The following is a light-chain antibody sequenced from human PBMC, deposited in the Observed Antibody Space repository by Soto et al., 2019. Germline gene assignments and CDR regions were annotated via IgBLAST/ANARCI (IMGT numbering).Light chain of an antibody. Sequence: EIVMTQSPATLSVSPGERATLSCRASQSVTSNLDWYQQKSGQTPTLLIYGASTRATDIPARFSGSGSGTEFTLTISSLQSEDFAVYYCQEYDNWPLTFGGGTKVEI. CDR1: QSVTSN. V-gene: IGKV3-15*01. CDR3: QEYDNWPLT. CDR2: GAS. J-gene: IGKJ4*01.